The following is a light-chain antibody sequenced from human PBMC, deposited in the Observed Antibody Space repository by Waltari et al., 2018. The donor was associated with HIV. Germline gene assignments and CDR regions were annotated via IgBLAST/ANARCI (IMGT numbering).Light chain of an antibody. Sequence: DIQMTQSPSSLSVSIGDRPIITCRASQDISNNLPWYQQKPGTVPKLLIYAASTLPSGVPSRFSGSGSGTDFTLTIDSLPSEDIATYYCQKYNTVPYTFGQGTKLEI. CDR1: QDISNN. CDR2: AAS. V-gene: IGKV1-27*01. J-gene: IGKJ2*01. CDR3: QKYNTVPYT.